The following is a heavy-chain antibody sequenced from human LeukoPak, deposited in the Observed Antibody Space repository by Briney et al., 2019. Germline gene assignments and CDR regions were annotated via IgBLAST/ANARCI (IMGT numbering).Heavy chain of an antibody. CDR2: IYHSGST. J-gene: IGHJ5*02. CDR3: AREDYNWFDP. CDR1: GGSISSGGYS. Sequence: PSETLSLTCAVSGGSISSGGYSWSWIRQPPGKGLEWIGYIYHSGSTYYNPSLKSRVTISVDRSKNQFSLKLSSVTAADTAVHYCAREDYNWFDPWGQGTLVTVSS. D-gene: IGHD3/OR15-3a*01. V-gene: IGHV4-30-2*01.